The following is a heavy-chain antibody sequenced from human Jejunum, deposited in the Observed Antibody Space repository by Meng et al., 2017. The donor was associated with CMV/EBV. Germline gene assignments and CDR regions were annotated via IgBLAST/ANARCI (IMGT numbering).Heavy chain of an antibody. V-gene: IGHV3-21*01. J-gene: IGHJ5*02. CDR2: ISGSSTYI. CDR3: ARAIDYGDPNWFDP. CDR1: GFPFTAYS. D-gene: IGHD4-17*01. Sequence: GFPFTAYSSNWVRRAPGKGLGWLSCISGSSTYIYHAGSVKGRFTISRDNAKNSVYLQMNSLRAEDTAVYYCARAIDYGDPNWFDPWGQGTLVTVSS.